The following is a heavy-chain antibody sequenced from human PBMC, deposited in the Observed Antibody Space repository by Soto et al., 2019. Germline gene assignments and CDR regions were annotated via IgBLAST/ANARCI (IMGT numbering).Heavy chain of an antibody. CDR1: GGSTSSADYY. Sequence: PSETLSLTCSVSGGSTSSADYYWALTRQPPGKGLEWIGTIYYSGSTYSNPSLKSRVAMSIDTSNNQFTLEMRSVTAADTAVYYCASIRHYDIPGAMDVWGQGATVTVSS. J-gene: IGHJ6*01. CDR3: ASIRHYDIPGAMDV. CDR2: IYYSGST. V-gene: IGHV4-39*01. D-gene: IGHD3-22*01.